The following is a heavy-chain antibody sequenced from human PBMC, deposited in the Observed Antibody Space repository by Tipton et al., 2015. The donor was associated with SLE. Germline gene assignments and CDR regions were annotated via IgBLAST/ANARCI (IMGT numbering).Heavy chain of an antibody. J-gene: IGHJ5*02. CDR3: ARFQGNWNWFDP. D-gene: IGHD1-20*01. Sequence: TLSLTCTVSGGSISSYYWSWIRQPPGKGLEWIGYIYYSGITNYNPSLKSRVTISVDTSKNQFSLKLSYVTAADTAVYYCARFQGNWNWFDPWGQGTLVTVSS. CDR2: IYYSGIT. CDR1: GGSISSYY. V-gene: IGHV4-59*01.